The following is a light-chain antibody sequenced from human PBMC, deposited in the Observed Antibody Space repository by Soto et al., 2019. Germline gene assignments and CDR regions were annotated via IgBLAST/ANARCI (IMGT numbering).Light chain of an antibody. CDR2: GAS. CDR3: QQYFNWPRT. J-gene: IGKJ1*01. V-gene: IGKV3-15*01. CDR1: QSVSSN. Sequence: EIVMTQSPGTLSVSPGERATLSCRASQSVSSNLAWYQQKPGQAPRLPIYGASTRATDIPARFSGSGSGTEFTLTISSLQSEDFAVYYCQQYFNWPRTFGQGTKVDIK.